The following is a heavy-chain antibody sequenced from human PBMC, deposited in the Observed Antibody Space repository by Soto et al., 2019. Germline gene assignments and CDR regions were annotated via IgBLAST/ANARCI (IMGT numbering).Heavy chain of an antibody. D-gene: IGHD6-13*01. CDR3: AREEAAGKFDY. CDR1: GYTFTSYT. Sequence: ASVKVSCKASGYTFTSYTIHWVRQAPGQRLEWMGWSNAGNGNTKYSQEFQGRVTITSGTSASTSYMELSSLRSEDMAVYYCAREEAAGKFDYWGQGTLVTVSS. J-gene: IGHJ4*02. CDR2: SNAGNGNT. V-gene: IGHV1-3*02.